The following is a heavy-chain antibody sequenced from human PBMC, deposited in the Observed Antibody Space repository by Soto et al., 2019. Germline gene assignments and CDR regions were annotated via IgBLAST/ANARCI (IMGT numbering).Heavy chain of an antibody. Sequence: GGSLRLSCAASGFTFRTYAMHWVRQAPGKGLECVAFISYDGKNNYYADSVKGRFTVSRDNSKNTLFLQMNSLRVEDTAVYYCAKDSDFGGYGNIDFWVQGALVTVSS. J-gene: IGHJ4*02. CDR3: AKDSDFGGYGNIDF. CDR1: GFTFRTYA. V-gene: IGHV3-30*18. D-gene: IGHD3-16*01. CDR2: ISYDGKNN.